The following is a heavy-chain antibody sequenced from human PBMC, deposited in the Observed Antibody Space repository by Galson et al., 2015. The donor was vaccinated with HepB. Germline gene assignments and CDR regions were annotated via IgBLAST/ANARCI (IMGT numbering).Heavy chain of an antibody. D-gene: IGHD2-2*01. CDR1: GGTFSSYA. J-gene: IGHJ6*03. CDR2: IIPIFGTA. V-gene: IGHV1-69*13. CDR3: ARGQYQLPHSWEGPGAYYYYMDV. Sequence: SVKVSCKASGGTFSSYAISWVRQAPGQGLEWMGGIIPIFGTANYAQKFQGRVTITADESTSTAYMELSSLRSEDTAVYYCARGQYQLPHSWEGPGAYYYYMDVWGKGTTVTVSS.